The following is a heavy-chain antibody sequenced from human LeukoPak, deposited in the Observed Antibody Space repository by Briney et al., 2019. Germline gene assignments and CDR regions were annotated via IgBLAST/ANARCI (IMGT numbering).Heavy chain of an antibody. CDR1: GYTFTGAY. CDR2: INPNSGGT. D-gene: IGHD5-18*01. V-gene: IGHV1-2*02. J-gene: IGHJ4*02. CDR3: ARVLFSSGYDF. Sequence: GASVKVSCKASGYTFTGAYMHWVRQAPGQGLEWMGWINPNSGGTQFAQKFQGRVTMTRDTSISTAYMELDRLRSDDTAVYYCARVLFSSGYDFWGQGTLVTVSS.